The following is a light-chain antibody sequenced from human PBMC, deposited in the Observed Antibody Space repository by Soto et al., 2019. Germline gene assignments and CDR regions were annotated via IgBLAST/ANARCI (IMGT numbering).Light chain of an antibody. J-gene: IGKJ5*01. Sequence: IQMTQSPATRSASFGGRFTITCRASQSISRWLAWYQLKPGKAPQALIYDAYSLKSGVPSRFSGNGSGTEFTLTISSLQPDDFATYYRQQNNTYSTFGQGTRLHIK. CDR2: DAY. V-gene: IGKV1-5*01. CDR1: QSISRW. CDR3: QQNNTYST.